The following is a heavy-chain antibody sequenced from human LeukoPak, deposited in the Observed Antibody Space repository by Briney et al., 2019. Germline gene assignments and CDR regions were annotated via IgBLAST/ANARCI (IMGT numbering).Heavy chain of an antibody. CDR1: GFSFSSYE. CDR2: ISSSGGNI. Sequence: GGSLRLSCAASGFSFSSYEMIWVRQAPGKGLEWISYISSSGGNIYYADSVKGRFTISRDNSKNTLYLQMNSLRAEDTAVYYCAKALIAAAGTSYWGQGTLVTVSS. D-gene: IGHD6-13*01. J-gene: IGHJ4*02. CDR3: AKALIAAAGTSY. V-gene: IGHV3-48*03.